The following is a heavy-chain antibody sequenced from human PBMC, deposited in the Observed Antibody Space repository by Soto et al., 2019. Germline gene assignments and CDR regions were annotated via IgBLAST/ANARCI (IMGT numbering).Heavy chain of an antibody. Sequence: SETLSLTCTVSGGSMRNVYWSWIRQPPGKRLEWIGFIFHSGNAKYNPSLKSRVTISIDTSKSQFSLSLDPVTAADTAVYFCARAHAPTLPFDYWGLGTLVTVS. CDR1: GGSMRNVY. V-gene: IGHV4-59*01. CDR3: ARAHAPTLPFDY. J-gene: IGHJ4*01. D-gene: IGHD2-15*01. CDR2: IFHSGNA.